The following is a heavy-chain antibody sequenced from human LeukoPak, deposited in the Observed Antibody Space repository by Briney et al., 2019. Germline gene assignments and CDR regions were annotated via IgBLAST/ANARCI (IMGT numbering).Heavy chain of an antibody. CDR2: IYYSGST. CDR1: GGSISSYY. D-gene: IGHD3-22*01. CDR3: ARAVRYYYDSSGYYFNWYFDL. J-gene: IGHJ2*01. Sequence: SETLSFTCTVSGGSISSYYWSWIRQPPGKGLEWIGYIYYSGSTNYNPSLKSRVTISVDTSKNQFSLKLSSVTAADTAVYYCARAVRYYYDSSGYYFNWYFDLWGRGTLVTVSS. V-gene: IGHV4-59*01.